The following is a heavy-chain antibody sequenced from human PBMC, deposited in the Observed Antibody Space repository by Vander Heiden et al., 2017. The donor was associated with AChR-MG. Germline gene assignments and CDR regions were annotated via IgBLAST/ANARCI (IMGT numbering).Heavy chain of an antibody. J-gene: IGHJ4*02. D-gene: IGHD3-22*01. CDR2: ISYDGSKI. V-gene: IGHV3-30*18. CDR3: AKDTQPYRENSGYFFDN. Sequence: QVQLVESGGGVVQPGRSLRLSCAASGFTFSAYVMHWVRQAPGKGLEWVALISYDGSKIHYADSVKGPFTISRDNSKNMLYLEMSSLRTEDTAVYYCAKDTQPYRENSGYFFDNCGQGTLVTVS. CDR1: GFTFSAYV.